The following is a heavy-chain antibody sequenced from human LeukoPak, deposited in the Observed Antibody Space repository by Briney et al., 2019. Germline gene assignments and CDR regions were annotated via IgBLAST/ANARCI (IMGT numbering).Heavy chain of an antibody. CDR3: ARVPPAQGQFEY. J-gene: IGHJ4*02. CDR1: GGSISGNS. Sequence: PSETLSLTCTVSGGSISGNSWSWIRQSPGKGLEWIGYKHYSGSTNYNPSLKSRVTISVDTSKNQLSLNLSSLTAADTAVYYCARVPPAQGQFEYWGQGTLVTVSS. V-gene: IGHV4-59*01. CDR2: KHYSGST.